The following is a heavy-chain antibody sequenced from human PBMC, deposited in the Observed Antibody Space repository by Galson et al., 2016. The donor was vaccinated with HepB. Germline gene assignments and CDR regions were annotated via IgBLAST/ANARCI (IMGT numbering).Heavy chain of an antibody. CDR2: IHYSGSI. V-gene: IGHV4-59*01. D-gene: IGHD4-17*01. CDR3: ARDPDLGDYDRRHYYYGMDV. CDR1: GGSISRYY. Sequence: ETLSLTCTVSGGSISRYYWSWIRQPPGKGLEWIGYIHYSGSINYNPSLKSRVTISIDTSKNQFSLKLSSVTAADTAVYYCARDPDLGDYDRRHYYYGMDVWGQGTTVTVSS. J-gene: IGHJ6*02.